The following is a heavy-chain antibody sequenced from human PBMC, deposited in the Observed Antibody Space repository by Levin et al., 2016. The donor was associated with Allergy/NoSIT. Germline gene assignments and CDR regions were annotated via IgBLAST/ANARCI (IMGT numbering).Heavy chain of an antibody. CDR1: GFTFSLYS. D-gene: IGHD2-15*01. CDR3: ARGADIVVAVASTPYKDGMDV. Sequence: GGSLRLSCAASGFTFSLYSMNWVRQAPGKGLEWVSCISSSGTYMYYADSVKGRFTISRDNAKNSLYLLMNSLRAEDTAVYYCARGADIVVAVASTPYKDGMDVWGQGTTVTVSS. J-gene: IGHJ6*02. V-gene: IGHV3-21*01. CDR2: ISSSGTYM.